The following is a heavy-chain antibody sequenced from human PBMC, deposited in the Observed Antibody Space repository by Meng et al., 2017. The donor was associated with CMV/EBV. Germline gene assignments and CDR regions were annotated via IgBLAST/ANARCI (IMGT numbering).Heavy chain of an antibody. D-gene: IGHD2/OR15-2a*01. Sequence: QVALEESGPRLVKPSQTLSLTGTVSGGSISSGDYYWSWVRQPPGKGLEWIGYIYYSGSTYYNPSLKSRVTISVDTSKNQFSLKLSSVTAADTAVYYCARTGEYPTFDYWGQGTLVTVSS. CDR1: GGSISSGDYY. CDR3: ARTGEYPTFDY. V-gene: IGHV4-30-4*08. CDR2: IYYSGST. J-gene: IGHJ4*02.